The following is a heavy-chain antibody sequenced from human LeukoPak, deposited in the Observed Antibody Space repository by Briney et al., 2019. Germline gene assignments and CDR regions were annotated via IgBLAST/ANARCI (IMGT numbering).Heavy chain of an antibody. CDR3: ARDPLAYCGGDCYNPMYYFDY. CDR2: ISSSSSYI. J-gene: IGHJ4*01. CDR1: GFTFSSYS. V-gene: IGHV3-21*01. Sequence: GGSLRLSCAASGFTFSSYSMNWVRQAPGKGLEWVSSISSSSSYIYYADSVKGRFTISRDNAKNSLYLQMNSLSADDTAVYYCARDPLAYCGGDCYNPMYYFDYWGHGTLVTVSS. D-gene: IGHD2-21*02.